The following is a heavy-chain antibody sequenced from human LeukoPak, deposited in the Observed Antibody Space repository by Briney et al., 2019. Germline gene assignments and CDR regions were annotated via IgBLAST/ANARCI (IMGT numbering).Heavy chain of an antibody. D-gene: IGHD2-15*01. CDR1: GGSFSGYY. J-gene: IGHJ3*02. V-gene: IGHV4-34*01. CDR3: ATLQAHSGAFDI. CDR2: INHSGST. Sequence: SETLSLTCAVYGGSFSGYYWSWIRQPPGKGLEWIGEINHSGSTNYNPSLKSRVTISVDTSKNQFSLKLSSVTAADTAVYYCATLQAHSGAFDIWGQGTMVTVSS.